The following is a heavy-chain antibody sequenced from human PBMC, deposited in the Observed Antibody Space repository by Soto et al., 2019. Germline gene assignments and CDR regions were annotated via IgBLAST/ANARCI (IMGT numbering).Heavy chain of an antibody. V-gene: IGHV4-39*01. D-gene: IGHD4-17*01. CDR1: GDSISSRSYY. Sequence: PSETLSLTCTVSGDSISSRSYYWGWIRQPPGKGLEWIGSIFYSGSSYYNPSLKSRVTIPVDTSKNQFSLKLSSVTAADTAVYYCARSYGDYVHYFDSWGQGTLVTVSS. J-gene: IGHJ4*02. CDR3: ARSYGDYVHYFDS. CDR2: IFYSGSS.